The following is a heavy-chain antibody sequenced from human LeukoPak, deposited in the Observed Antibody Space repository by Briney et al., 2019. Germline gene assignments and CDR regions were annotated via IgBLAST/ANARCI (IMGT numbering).Heavy chain of an antibody. CDR3: ARAPFYYYYDSSGSGLFDP. D-gene: IGHD3-22*01. Sequence: ASVKVSCKASGYTFTGYYMHWVRLAPGQGLEWMGWINPNSGGTNYAQKFQGRVTMTRDTSISTAYMGLSRLRSDDTAVYYCARAPFYYYYDSSGSGLFDPWGQGTLVTVSS. CDR2: INPNSGGT. CDR1: GYTFTGYY. V-gene: IGHV1-2*02. J-gene: IGHJ5*02.